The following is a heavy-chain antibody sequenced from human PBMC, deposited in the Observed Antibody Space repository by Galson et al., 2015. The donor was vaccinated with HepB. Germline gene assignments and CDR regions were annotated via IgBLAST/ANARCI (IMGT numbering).Heavy chain of an antibody. Sequence: SLRLSCAASGFTFSSYWKHWVRQAPGKGLVWVSRINSDGSSTSYADSVKGRFTISRDNAKNTLYLQMNSLRAEDTAVYYCARDIGQLVGGYSGYDYGDYYYYGMDVWGQGTTVTVSS. CDR1: GFTFSSYW. J-gene: IGHJ6*02. V-gene: IGHV3-74*01. CDR2: INSDGSST. D-gene: IGHD5-12*01. CDR3: ARDIGQLVGGYSGYDYGDYYYYGMDV.